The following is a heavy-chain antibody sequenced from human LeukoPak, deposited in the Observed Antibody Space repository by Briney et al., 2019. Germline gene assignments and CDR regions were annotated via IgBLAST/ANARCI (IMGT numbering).Heavy chain of an antibody. V-gene: IGHV1-18*01. J-gene: IGHJ6*03. CDR2: ISAYNGNT. CDR3: ARDLVPAATLNYYYYYMDV. D-gene: IGHD2-2*01. Sequence: GASVKVSCKASGYTFTSYGISWVRQAPGQGLEWMGWISAYNGNTNYAQKLQGRVTMTTDTSTSTAYMELRSLRSDDTAVYYCARDLVPAATLNYYYYYMDVWGKGTTVTVSS. CDR1: GYTFTSYG.